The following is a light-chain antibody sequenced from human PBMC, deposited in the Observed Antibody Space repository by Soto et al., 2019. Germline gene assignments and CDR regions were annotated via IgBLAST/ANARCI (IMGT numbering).Light chain of an antibody. CDR1: QSVSRR. CDR3: QQYGSSAPIT. CDR2: GAS. V-gene: IGKV3-20*01. J-gene: IGKJ5*01. Sequence: EVVLTQSPGTLSLSPGGRATLSCRASQSVSRRLAWYQQRPGQSPRLLISGASMRASGVPVRFIGSGSETDFTLTISRLEPEDFALYYCQQYGSSAPITFGQGTRLEIK.